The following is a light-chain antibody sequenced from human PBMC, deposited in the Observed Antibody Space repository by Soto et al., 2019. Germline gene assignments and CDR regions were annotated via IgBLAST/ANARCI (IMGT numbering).Light chain of an antibody. CDR3: AAWDDSLNGWV. J-gene: IGLJ3*02. CDR1: SSDVGSQNL. Sequence: QSALTQPASVSGSPGQSITISCTGTSSDVGSQNLVSWYQQHPGKAPKLMIYEGTKRPSGVSNRFSGSKSGNTASLTISGLQAEDEADYYCAAWDDSLNGWVFGGGTKLTVL. CDR2: EGT. V-gene: IGLV2-23*01.